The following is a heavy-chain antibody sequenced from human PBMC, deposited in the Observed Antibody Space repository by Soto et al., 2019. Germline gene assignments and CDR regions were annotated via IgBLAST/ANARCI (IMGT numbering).Heavy chain of an antibody. V-gene: IGHV4-59*01. CDR3: AAGEASSRNLAPYYLDF. D-gene: IGHD6-13*01. CDR2: IHYSGTT. J-gene: IGHJ4*02. Sequence: SETLSLTCTVSGGSMRNYFWTWIRQPPGKGLEWIGYIHYSGTTSFFPSYNPSLRSRVTISEDTFKNQFPLTLLSVTTADTAVYFCAAGEASSRNLAPYYLDFWGQGTLVTVSS. CDR1: GGSMRNYF.